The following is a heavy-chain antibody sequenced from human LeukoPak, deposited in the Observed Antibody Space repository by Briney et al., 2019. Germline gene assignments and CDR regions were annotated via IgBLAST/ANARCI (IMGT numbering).Heavy chain of an antibody. Sequence: GASVKVSCKASDYTFTSYGISWVRQAPGQGLEWMGWISAYNGNTNYAQKLQGRVTMTTDTSTSTAYMELRSLRSDDTAVYYCARDLISYYYGSGSSPWGQGTLVTVSS. D-gene: IGHD3-10*01. CDR3: ARDLISYYYGSGSSP. V-gene: IGHV1-18*01. CDR2: ISAYNGNT. CDR1: DYTFTSYG. J-gene: IGHJ5*02.